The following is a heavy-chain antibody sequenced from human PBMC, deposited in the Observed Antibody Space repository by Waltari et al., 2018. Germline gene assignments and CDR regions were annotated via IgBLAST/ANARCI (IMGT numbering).Heavy chain of an antibody. D-gene: IGHD6-6*01. V-gene: IGHV4-39*07. Sequence: QLQLQESGSGLVKPSQTLSLTCAVSGGSISSSSYYWGWIRQPPGKGLEWIGSIYYSGSTYYNPSLKSRVTISVDTSKNQFSLKLSSVTAADTAVYYCARSSSSDTAFDIWGQGTMVTVSS. J-gene: IGHJ3*02. CDR1: GGSISSSSYY. CDR2: IYYSGST. CDR3: ARSSSSDTAFDI.